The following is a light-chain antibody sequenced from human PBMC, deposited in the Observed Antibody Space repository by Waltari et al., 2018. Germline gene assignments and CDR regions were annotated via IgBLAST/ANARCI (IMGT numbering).Light chain of an antibody. CDR2: DAS. V-gene: IGKV3-11*01. J-gene: IGKJ1*01. CDR3: QQRNDWPPT. Sequence: EIVLPQSPATLSLSPGESATLSCRTSRSVSVYLAWYQHKPGQAPRLLLSDASNRATGIPARFSGSGSETDFTLSINNLEPDDSATYYCQQRNDWPPTFGRGTKLE. CDR1: RSVSVY.